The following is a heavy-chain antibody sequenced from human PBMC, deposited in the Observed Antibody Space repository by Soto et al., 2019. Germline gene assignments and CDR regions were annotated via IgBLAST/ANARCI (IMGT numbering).Heavy chain of an antibody. CDR1: GGTFSSYA. D-gene: IGHD6-19*01. J-gene: IGHJ6*02. V-gene: IGHV1-69*12. Sequence: QVQLVQSGAEVKKPGSSVKVSCKASGGTFSSYAISWVRQAPGQGLEWMGGIIPIFGTANYAQKFQGSVTITADESTSTAYMELSSLRSEDTAVYYCARVNSSGWYYYYYGMDVWGQGTTVTVSS. CDR2: IIPIFGTA. CDR3: ARVNSSGWYYYYYGMDV.